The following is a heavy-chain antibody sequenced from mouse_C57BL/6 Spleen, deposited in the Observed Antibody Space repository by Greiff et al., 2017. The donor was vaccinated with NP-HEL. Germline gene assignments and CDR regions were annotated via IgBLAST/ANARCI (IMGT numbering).Heavy chain of an antibody. J-gene: IGHJ4*01. CDR1: GYSFTGYY. CDR2: INPSTGGT. CDR3: ARSEGYYAMDY. Sequence: VQLQQSGPELVKPGASVKISCKASGYSFTGYYMNWVKQSPEKSLEWIGEINPSTGGTTYNQKFKAKATLTVDKSSSTAYMQLKSLTSEDSAVYYCARSEGYYAMDYWGQGTSVTVSS. V-gene: IGHV1-42*01.